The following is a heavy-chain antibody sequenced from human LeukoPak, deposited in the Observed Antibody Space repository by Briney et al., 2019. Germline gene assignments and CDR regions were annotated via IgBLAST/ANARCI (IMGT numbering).Heavy chain of an antibody. V-gene: IGHV3-53*01. J-gene: IGHJ5*02. Sequence: GGSLRLSCAASGFTVRSNYMSWVRQAPGKGLEWVSLLYSSDSTYYADSVKGRFTISRDNSKNTLYLQMNSLRAEDTAVYYCAKDGDLDYGSGSYYNPAWFDPWGQGTLVTVSS. D-gene: IGHD3-10*01. CDR3: AKDGDLDYGSGSYYNPAWFDP. CDR2: LYSSDST. CDR1: GFTVRSNY.